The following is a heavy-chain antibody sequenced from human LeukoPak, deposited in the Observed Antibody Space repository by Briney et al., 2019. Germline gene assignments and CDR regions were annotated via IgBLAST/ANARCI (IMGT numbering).Heavy chain of an antibody. J-gene: IGHJ6*03. V-gene: IGHV4-61*01. CDR2: IYYSGST. D-gene: IGHD2-2*01. CDR3: ARAEYHYYYYYYMDV. CDR1: GGSVSSGSYY. Sequence: SETLSLTCTVSGGSVSSGSYYWSWIRQPPGKGLEWIGYIYYSGSTNYNPSLKSRVTISVGTSKHPFSLKLGSVTAADTAVYYCARAEYHYYYYYYMDVWGKGTTVTVSS.